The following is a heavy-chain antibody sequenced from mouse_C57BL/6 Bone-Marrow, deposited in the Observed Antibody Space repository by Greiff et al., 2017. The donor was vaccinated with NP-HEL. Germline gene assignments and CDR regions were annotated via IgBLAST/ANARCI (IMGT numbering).Heavy chain of an antibody. J-gene: IGHJ3*01. V-gene: IGHV1-42*01. D-gene: IGHD2-5*01. CDR1: GYSFTGYY. CDR3: APSYYSRSGFAY. Sequence: VQLKQSGPELVKPGASVKISCKASGYSFTGYYMNWVKQSPEKSLEWIGEINPSTGGTTYNQKFKAKATLTVDKSSSTAYMQLKSLTSEDSAVYYWAPSYYSRSGFAYWGQGTLVTVSA. CDR2: INPSTGGT.